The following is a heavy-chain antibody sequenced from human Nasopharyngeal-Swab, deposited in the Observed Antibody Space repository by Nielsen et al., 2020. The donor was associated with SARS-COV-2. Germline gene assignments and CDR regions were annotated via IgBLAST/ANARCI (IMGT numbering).Heavy chain of an antibody. D-gene: IGHD3-22*01. CDR3: ATIYHFHSGGFSFQH. J-gene: IGHJ4*02. CDR2: VIPILATA. V-gene: IGHV1-69*08. Sequence: WVRQAPGQGLEWVGRVIPILATANYAQKFQDRVTITADKATNTAYMELSSLRSEDTAIYYCATIYHFHSGGFSFQHWGQGTLVTVSS.